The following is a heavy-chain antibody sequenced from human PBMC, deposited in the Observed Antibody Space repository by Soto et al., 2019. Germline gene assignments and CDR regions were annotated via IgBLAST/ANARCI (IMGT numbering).Heavy chain of an antibody. CDR1: GYTLTELS. D-gene: IGHD2-2*01. V-gene: IGHV1-24*01. CDR3: ATPGWQGVVPAATSPDAFDI. Sequence: ASVKVSCKVSGYTLTELSMHWVRQAPGKGLERMGGFDPEDGETIYAQKFQGRVTMTEDTSTDTAYMELSSLRSEDTAVYYCATPGWQGVVPAATSPDAFDIWGQGTMVTVSS. J-gene: IGHJ3*02. CDR2: FDPEDGET.